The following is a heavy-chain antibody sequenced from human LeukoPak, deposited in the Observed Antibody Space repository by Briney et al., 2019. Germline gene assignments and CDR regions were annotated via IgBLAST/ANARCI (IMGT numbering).Heavy chain of an antibody. CDR2: ISWNSGSI. CDR1: GFTFDDYA. V-gene: IGHV3-9*01. CDR3: AKEGFQH. Sequence: SLRLSCAASGFTFDDYAMHWVRQAPGKGLEWVSGISWNSGSIGYADSVKDRFTISRDNAKNSLYLQMNSLRAEDTALYYCAKEGFQHWGQGTLVTVSS. J-gene: IGHJ1*01.